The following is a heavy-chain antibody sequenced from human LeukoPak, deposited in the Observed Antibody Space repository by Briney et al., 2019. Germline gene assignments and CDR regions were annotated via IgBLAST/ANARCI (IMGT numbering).Heavy chain of an antibody. CDR1: GGSIRSYY. V-gene: IGHV4-59*01. J-gene: IGHJ4*02. CDR3: ARDRPGGSSLDY. Sequence: TSETLSLTCTVSGGSIRSYYWSWIRQLPGKGLEWIGYIYYRGSIYYNPSLKSRLTTSLDTSKNEFSLKLTSVNAADTAVYYCARDRPGGSSLDYWGQGTLVTVSS. D-gene: IGHD6-13*01. CDR2: IYYRGSI.